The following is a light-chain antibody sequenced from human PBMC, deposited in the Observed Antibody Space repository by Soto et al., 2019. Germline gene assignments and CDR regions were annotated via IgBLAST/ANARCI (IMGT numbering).Light chain of an antibody. CDR2: DVS. Sequence: EIVLTQSPGTLSLSPGEIATLSCRSSQSVSSNYLAWYQQKPDQAPRLVIYDVSGRATGIPDRFSGSGSGTDFTLTISRLEPEDFAVYYCQQYGSSPTFGQGTKVEIK. J-gene: IGKJ1*01. V-gene: IGKV3-20*01. CDR1: QSVSSNY. CDR3: QQYGSSPT.